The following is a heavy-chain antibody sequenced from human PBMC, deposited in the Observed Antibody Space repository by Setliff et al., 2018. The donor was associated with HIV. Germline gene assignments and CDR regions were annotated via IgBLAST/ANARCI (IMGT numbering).Heavy chain of an antibody. D-gene: IGHD3-16*01. CDR1: GFTFNIYV. V-gene: IGHV3-23*01. Sequence: GGSLRLSCAASGFTFNIYVMNWVRQAPGKGLEWVSGISGSGSKTYYADSVKGRFTISRDNSKNTLYLQMNSLRLEDTALYYCVKGGMTNAAFNIWGPGTMVTVSS. J-gene: IGHJ3*02. CDR3: VKGGMTNAAFNI. CDR2: ISGSGSKT.